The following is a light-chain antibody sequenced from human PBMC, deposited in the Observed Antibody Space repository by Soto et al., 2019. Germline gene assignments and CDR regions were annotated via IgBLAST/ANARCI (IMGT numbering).Light chain of an antibody. CDR2: GVT. Sequence: QSVLTQPASVSGSPGQSITISCTGTSSDVGGYNFVSWYQHHPGKAPKLIIYGVTNRPSGISNRFSGSKSGNTASLTISGLQAEDEADYYCTSYTSSITYVFGTGTKVTVL. J-gene: IGLJ1*01. CDR1: SSDVGGYNF. V-gene: IGLV2-14*03. CDR3: TSYTSSITYV.